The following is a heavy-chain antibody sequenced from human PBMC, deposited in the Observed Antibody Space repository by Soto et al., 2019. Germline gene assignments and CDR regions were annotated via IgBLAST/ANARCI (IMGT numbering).Heavy chain of an antibody. CDR3: ASRDPRNGVAY. J-gene: IGHJ4*02. CDR1: GGSFTSNNW. Sequence: SVTLSLTWAVSGGSFTSNNWWTWVRQPTGQGLEWLGEIYRTGSTNYNPSLKSRVTISLDKSENQFSLKVTPLPAADTAVYYCASRDPRNGVAYWGQGSLVTL. V-gene: IGHV4-4*02. D-gene: IGHD2-8*01. CDR2: IYRTGST.